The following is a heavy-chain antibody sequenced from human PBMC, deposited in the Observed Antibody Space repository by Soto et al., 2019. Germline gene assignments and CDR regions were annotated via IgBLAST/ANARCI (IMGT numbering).Heavy chain of an antibody. V-gene: IGHV3-74*01. CDR3: VRDRETFFRNGVDF. D-gene: IGHD3-3*01. CDR2: ISGDGNNA. Sequence: EVQLVESGGGIVQPGGSLRLTCAASGFTFSSFWMHWLRQAPGKGLVWVSRISGDGNNAVYADSVKGRFTVSRDNGKNTLDLQMNSLTTDDTDLYYFVRDRETFFRNGVDFWGPGIMVSVSS. CDR1: GFTFSSFW. J-gene: IGHJ4*02.